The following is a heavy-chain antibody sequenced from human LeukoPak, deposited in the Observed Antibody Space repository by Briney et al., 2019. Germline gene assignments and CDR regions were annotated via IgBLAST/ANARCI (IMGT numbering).Heavy chain of an antibody. Sequence: QPGGSLRLSCAASGFTFSSYAMSWVRQAPGKGLEWVSAISGSGGSTYYADSVKGRFTISRGNSKNTLYLQMNSLRAEDTAVYYCAKNKDAGYSYGPDFDYWGQGTLVTVSS. D-gene: IGHD5-18*01. V-gene: IGHV3-23*01. CDR2: ISGSGGST. CDR3: AKNKDAGYSYGPDFDY. CDR1: GFTFSSYA. J-gene: IGHJ4*02.